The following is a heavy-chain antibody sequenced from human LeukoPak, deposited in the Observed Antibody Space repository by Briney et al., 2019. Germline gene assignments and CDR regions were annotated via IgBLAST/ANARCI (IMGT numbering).Heavy chain of an antibody. Sequence: PGRSLRLSCAASGFTFDDYAMHWVRQAPGKGLEWVSGISWNSGSIGYADSVKGRFTISRDNAKNSLYLQMNSLRAEDTAVYYCARDPGSGWSPFFDYWGQGTLVTVSS. J-gene: IGHJ4*02. V-gene: IGHV3-9*01. CDR3: ARDPGSGWSPFFDY. CDR1: GFTFDDYA. D-gene: IGHD6-19*01. CDR2: ISWNSGSI.